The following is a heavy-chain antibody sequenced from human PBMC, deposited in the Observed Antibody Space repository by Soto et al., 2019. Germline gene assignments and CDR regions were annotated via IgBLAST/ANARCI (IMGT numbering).Heavy chain of an antibody. CDR3: AKGGDSVRSLFDY. V-gene: IGHV3-23*01. D-gene: IGHD3-10*01. J-gene: IGHJ5*01. Sequence: GSLILSYTASGFTFMIYAMSWVRQAPGKGLEWVSGISDSGGSTYYADSVKGRFTISRDKSKNTLYLQTNSLRAEDTAVYYCAKGGDSVRSLFDYWGQGTLVTVSS. CDR2: ISDSGGST. CDR1: GFTFMIYA.